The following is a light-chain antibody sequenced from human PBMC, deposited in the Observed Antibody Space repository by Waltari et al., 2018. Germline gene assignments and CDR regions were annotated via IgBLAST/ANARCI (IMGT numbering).Light chain of an antibody. CDR1: RTDGGSYNL. V-gene: IGLV2-23*01. Sequence: SALPQPASASGSPGQSIPTPCTGTRTDGGSYNLVSWYQQHPGKAPKLMIYEGSKRPSGVSNRFSGSKSGNTASLTISGLQAEDEADYYCCSYAGSSTWVFGGGTKLTVL. J-gene: IGLJ3*02. CDR3: CSYAGSSTWV. CDR2: EGS.